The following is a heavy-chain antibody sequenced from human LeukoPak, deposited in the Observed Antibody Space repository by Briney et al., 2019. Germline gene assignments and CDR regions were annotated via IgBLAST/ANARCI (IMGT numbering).Heavy chain of an antibody. CDR3: GRALLGGSDIYTPFSY. Sequence: EASVKVSCKASGYTFTGYYMHWVRQAPGLGLEWMGWINPYSGGTNYAQNFQGRVTMTRDTSISTAYMELSRLRSDDTAVYYCGRALLGGSDIYTPFSYWGQGTLVTVSS. CDR2: INPYSGGT. D-gene: IGHD3-10*01. CDR1: GYTFTGYY. V-gene: IGHV1-2*02. J-gene: IGHJ4*02.